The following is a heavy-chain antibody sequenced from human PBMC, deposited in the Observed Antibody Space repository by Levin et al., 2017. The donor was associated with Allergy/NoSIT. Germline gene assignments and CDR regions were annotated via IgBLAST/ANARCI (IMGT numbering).Heavy chain of an antibody. CDR3: AKDLSSPLIVVVPAAIDY. CDR2: ISGSGGST. J-gene: IGHJ4*02. Sequence: GESLKISCAASGFTFSSYAMSWVRQAPGKGLEWVSAISGSGGSTYYADSVKGRFTISRDKSKNTLYLQMNSLRAEDTAVYYCAKDLSSPLIVVVPAAIDYWGQGTLVTVSS. D-gene: IGHD2-2*01. V-gene: IGHV3-23*01. CDR1: GFTFSSYA.